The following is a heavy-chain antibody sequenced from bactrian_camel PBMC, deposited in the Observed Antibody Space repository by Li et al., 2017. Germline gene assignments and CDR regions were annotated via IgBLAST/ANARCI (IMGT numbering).Heavy chain of an antibody. CDR1: GFRYSVCS. CDR3: NAKLEVGYSGSWCTEVSDY. V-gene: IGHV3S53*01. J-gene: IGHJ4*01. Sequence: HVQLVESGGGLVQPGGSLTLSCAGSGFRYSVCSMGWYRQAPGKERVVVSTIRSDGITSYADSVKGRFTISQDNAKDTVYLQMNSLKPEDTAMYYCNAKLEVGYSGSWCTEVSDYWGQGTQVTVS. D-gene: IGHD1*01. CDR2: IRSDGIT.